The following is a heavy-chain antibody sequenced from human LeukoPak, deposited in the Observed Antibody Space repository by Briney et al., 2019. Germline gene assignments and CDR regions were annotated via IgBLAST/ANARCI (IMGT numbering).Heavy chain of an antibody. Sequence: SETLSLTCTVSGGSISRYYWSWLRQPPGKGLEWIGYIYYSGSTNYNPSLKSRVTISVDTSKNQFSLKLSSVTAADTALYYCARQKFLEWYFGYWGQGTLVTVSS. D-gene: IGHD3-3*01. J-gene: IGHJ4*02. CDR3: ARQKFLEWYFGY. CDR2: IYYSGST. V-gene: IGHV4-59*08. CDR1: GGSISRYY.